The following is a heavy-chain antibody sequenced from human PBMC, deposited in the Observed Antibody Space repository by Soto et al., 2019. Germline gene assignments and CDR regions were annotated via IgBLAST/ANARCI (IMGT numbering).Heavy chain of an antibody. CDR2: ISIYKGKT. CDR3: ARVFFYDSSGDDPYHFDY. J-gene: IGHJ4*02. V-gene: IGHV1-18*01. CDR1: GYTFPNYG. Sequence: ASVKVSCKASGYTFPNYGITWVRQAPGQGLEWMGWISIYKGKTDYAQKFQGRVTMTTDTSTTTAYLDLRSLRSDDTAVYYCARVFFYDSSGDDPYHFDYWGQGTLVTVSS. D-gene: IGHD3-22*01.